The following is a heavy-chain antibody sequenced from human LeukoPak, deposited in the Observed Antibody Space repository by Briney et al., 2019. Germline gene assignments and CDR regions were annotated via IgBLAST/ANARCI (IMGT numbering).Heavy chain of an antibody. CDR1: GYTFTSYA. D-gene: IGHD3-3*01. Sequence: ASVKVSCKASGYTFTSYAIHWVRQAPGQGLEWMGWINPNNGGTNYAQKFQDRVTMTRDTSISTAYMELSRLRSDDTAVYYCARYDDYDFPEDYWGQGTLVTVSS. J-gene: IGHJ4*02. CDR3: ARYDDYDFPEDY. V-gene: IGHV1-2*02. CDR2: INPNNGGT.